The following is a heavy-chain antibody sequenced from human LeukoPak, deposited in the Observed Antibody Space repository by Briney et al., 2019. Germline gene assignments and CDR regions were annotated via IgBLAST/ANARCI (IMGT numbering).Heavy chain of an antibody. J-gene: IGHJ6*02. D-gene: IGHD3-3*01. CDR2: IIPILGIA. Sequence: ASVKVSCKASGGTFSSYAISWVRQAPGQGLEWMGRIIPILGIANYAQKFQGRVTITADKSTSTACMELSSLRSEDTAVYYCARSYDFWSGKETYYYYYGMDVWGQGTTVTVSS. V-gene: IGHV1-69*04. CDR3: ARSYDFWSGKETYYYYYGMDV. CDR1: GGTFSSYA.